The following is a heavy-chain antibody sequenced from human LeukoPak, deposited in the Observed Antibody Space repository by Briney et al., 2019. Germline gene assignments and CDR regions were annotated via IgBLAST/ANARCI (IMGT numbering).Heavy chain of an antibody. CDR1: GGSISSYY. D-gene: IGHD2/OR15-2a*01. CDR2: IYYSGST. Sequence: SETLSLTCTVSGGSISSYYWSWIRQPLGKRLEWIGYIYYSGSTNYNPSLKSRVTISVDTSKNQFSLKLSSVTAADTAVYYCASFLGFNWFDPWGQGTLVTVSS. J-gene: IGHJ5*02. V-gene: IGHV4-59*01. CDR3: ASFLGFNWFDP.